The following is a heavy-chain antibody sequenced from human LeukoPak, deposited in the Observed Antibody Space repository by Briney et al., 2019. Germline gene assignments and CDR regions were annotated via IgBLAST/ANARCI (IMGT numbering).Heavy chain of an antibody. CDR2: ISSSGSTI. J-gene: IGHJ4*02. Sequence: GGSLRLSCAASGFTFSSYEMNWVRQAPGKGLEWVSYISSSGSTIYYADSVKGRFTISRDNAKNSLYLQMNSLRAEDTAVYYCAREGYDILTGYYTWGYFDYWGQGTLVTVSS. V-gene: IGHV3-48*03. CDR1: GFTFSSYE. CDR3: AREGYDILTGYYTWGYFDY. D-gene: IGHD3-9*01.